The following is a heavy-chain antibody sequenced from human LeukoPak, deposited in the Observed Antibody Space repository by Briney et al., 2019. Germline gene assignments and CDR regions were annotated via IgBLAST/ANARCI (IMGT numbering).Heavy chain of an antibody. CDR2: INPYSGGT. CDR3: ARGPPPYYHDSSGYTSDFDY. Sequence: GASVKVSCKTSGYTFTGYYMHWVRQAPGQGLEWMCCINPYSGGTDYARKFQGRVTMTRDTSISTAYMELSRLRSDDTAVYYCARGPPPYYHDSSGYTSDFDYWGQGTLVTVSS. J-gene: IGHJ4*02. CDR1: GYTFTGYY. V-gene: IGHV1-2*02. D-gene: IGHD3-22*01.